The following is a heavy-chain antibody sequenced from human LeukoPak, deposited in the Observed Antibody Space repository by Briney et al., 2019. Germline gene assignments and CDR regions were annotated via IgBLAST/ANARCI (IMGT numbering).Heavy chain of an antibody. Sequence: ASVKVSCKASEYTFTGYYLHWVRQAPGQGLEWMGWIHPNSGGTNYAQNFQGRVTMTTDTSISTAYVEVSSPTFDDTAVYYCAVPSGPTTPFDYWGQGTLVTVSS. CDR3: AVPSGPTTPFDY. D-gene: IGHD1-26*01. V-gene: IGHV1-2*02. CDR1: EYTFTGYY. J-gene: IGHJ4*02. CDR2: IHPNSGGT.